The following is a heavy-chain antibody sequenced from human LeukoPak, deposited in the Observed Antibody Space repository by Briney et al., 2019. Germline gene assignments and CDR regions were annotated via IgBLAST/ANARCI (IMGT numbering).Heavy chain of an antibody. J-gene: IGHJ5*02. D-gene: IGHD3-10*01. CDR2: ISAYNGNT. CDR1: GFTFTSHG. CDR3: ARAAFGELLFPWFDP. Sequence: ASVKVSCKASGFTFTSHGISWVRQAPGKGLEWMGWISAYNGNTNYAQKLQGRVTMTTDTSTTTAYMELRSLRSDDTAVYYCARAAFGELLFPWFDPWGQGTLVTVSS. V-gene: IGHV1-18*01.